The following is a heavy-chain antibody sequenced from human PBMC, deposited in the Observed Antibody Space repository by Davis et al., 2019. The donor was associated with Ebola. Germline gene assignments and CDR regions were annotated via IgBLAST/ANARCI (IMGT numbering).Heavy chain of an antibody. CDR2: INAGSGNT. Sequence: ASVKVSCKASGYTFTSYAMHWVRQAPGQRLEWMGWINAGSGNTNYAQKFQGWVTMTRDTSISTAYMELSRLRSDDTAVYYCARDFHSLTPSDGIIVLDYGMDVWGQGTTVTVSS. CDR3: ARDFHSLTPSDGIIVLDYGMDV. D-gene: IGHD1-26*01. V-gene: IGHV1-2*04. J-gene: IGHJ6*02. CDR1: GYTFTSYA.